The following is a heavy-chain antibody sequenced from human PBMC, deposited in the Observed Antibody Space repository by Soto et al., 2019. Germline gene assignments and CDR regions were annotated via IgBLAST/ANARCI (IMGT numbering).Heavy chain of an antibody. CDR2: ISSSSSTI. D-gene: IGHD3-22*01. Sequence: GESLKISCAASGFTFSSYSMNWVRQAPGKGLEWVSYISSSSSTIYYADSVKGRFTISRDNAKNSLYLQMNSLRAEDTAVYYCARLLYYYDTGGYSHWGQGTLVTVSS. J-gene: IGHJ4*02. V-gene: IGHV3-48*04. CDR3: ARLLYYYDTGGYSH. CDR1: GFTFSSYS.